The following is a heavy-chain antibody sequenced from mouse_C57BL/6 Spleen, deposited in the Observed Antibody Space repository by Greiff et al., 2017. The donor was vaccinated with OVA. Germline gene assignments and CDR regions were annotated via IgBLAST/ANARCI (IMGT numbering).Heavy chain of an antibody. CDR3: ARRTGAYYFDY. CDR2: INPSSGYT. D-gene: IGHD4-1*01. CDR1: GYTFTSYT. J-gene: IGHJ2*01. Sequence: VQLVESGADLARPGASVKMSCKASGYTFTSYTMHWVKQRPGQGLEWIGYINPSSGYTKYNQKFKDKATLTADKSSSTAYMQLSSLTSEDSAVYYCARRTGAYYFDYWGQGTTLTVSS. V-gene: IGHV1-4*01.